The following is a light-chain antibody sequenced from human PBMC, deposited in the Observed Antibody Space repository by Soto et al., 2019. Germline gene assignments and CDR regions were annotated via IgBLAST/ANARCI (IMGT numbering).Light chain of an antibody. J-gene: IGLJ2*01. CDR3: AAWDDNLSRPL. V-gene: IGLV1-47*01. Sequence: QSVLTQPPSAPGTPGQRVAISCSGSNSNIGNNHVFWYQQLPGKAPKLLIHRDNQRPSGVPDRFSGSKSGTSASLAISGLRSEDEADYYCAAWDDNLSRPLFGGGTKVTVL. CDR2: RDN. CDR1: NSNIGNNH.